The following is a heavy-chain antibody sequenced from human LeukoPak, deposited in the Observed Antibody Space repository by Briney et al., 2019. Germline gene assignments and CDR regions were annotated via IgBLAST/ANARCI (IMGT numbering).Heavy chain of an antibody. CDR2: IYSDNT. Sequence: GGSLRLSCTVSGFTVSSNSMSWVRQAPGKGLEWVSFIYSDNTHYSDSGKGRFTISRDNSKNTLYLQMNSLRAEDTAVYYCARRAGAYSHPYDYWGQGTLVTVSS. D-gene: IGHD4/OR15-4a*01. J-gene: IGHJ4*02. CDR1: GFTVSSNS. V-gene: IGHV3-53*01. CDR3: ARRAGAYSHPYDY.